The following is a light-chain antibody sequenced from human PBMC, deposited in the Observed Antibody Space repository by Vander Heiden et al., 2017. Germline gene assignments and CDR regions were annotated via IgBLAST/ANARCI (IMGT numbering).Light chain of an antibody. CDR3: MQPLQTPWT. Sequence: EMGMTQSPLSLIVIPGEPASISCRSSQSLLHSNGYNYLDWYLQKPGQSPHLLIYLGSNRASGVPDRFSGSGSGRDFTLKISRVEAEDVGVYYCMQPLQTPWTFGQGTKVEIK. J-gene: IGKJ1*01. CDR1: QSLLHSNGYNY. V-gene: IGKV2-28*01. CDR2: LGS.